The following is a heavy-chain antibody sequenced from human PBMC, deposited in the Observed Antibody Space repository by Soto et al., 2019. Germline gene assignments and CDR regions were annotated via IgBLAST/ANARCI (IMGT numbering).Heavy chain of an antibody. Sequence: QVQLQESGPGLVKPSETLSLTCTVSGGSISGYYWTWIRQPPGKGLEWIGFISYSGSTSYNPSLKSRITISVDTSKNQFSLRLSSVTAADTAVYYCARYSGTYYVYWGQGTLVTVSS. CDR2: ISYSGST. J-gene: IGHJ4*02. D-gene: IGHD1-26*01. CDR3: ARYSGTYYVY. CDR1: GGSISGYY. V-gene: IGHV4-59*01.